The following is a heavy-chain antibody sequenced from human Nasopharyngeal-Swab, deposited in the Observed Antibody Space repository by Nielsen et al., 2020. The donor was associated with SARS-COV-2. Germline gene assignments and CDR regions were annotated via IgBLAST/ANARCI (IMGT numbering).Heavy chain of an antibody. CDR2: ISSSNSYI. V-gene: IGHV3-21*01. J-gene: IGHJ3*02. Sequence: GESLKISCAASGFTFSSYSMNWVRQAPGKGLEWVSSISSSNSYIYYADSVKGRFTISRDNAKNSLYLQMNSLRAGDTAVYYCAMAAAAPDAFDIWGQGTMVTVSS. CDR1: GFTFSSYS. D-gene: IGHD6-13*01. CDR3: AMAAAAPDAFDI.